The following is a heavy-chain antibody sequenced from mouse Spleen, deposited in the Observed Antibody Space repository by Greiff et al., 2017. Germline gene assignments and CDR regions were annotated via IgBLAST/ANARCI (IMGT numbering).Heavy chain of an antibody. CDR1: GYSITSGYY. Sequence: VQLKESGPGLVKPSQSLSLTCSVTGYSITSGYYWNWIRQFPGNKLEWMGYISYDGSNNYNPSLKNRISITRDTSKNQFFLKLNSVTTEDTATYYCARDLNAFYAMDYWGQGTSVTVSS. CDR3: ARDLNAFYAMDY. V-gene: IGHV3-6*01. CDR2: ISYDGSN. J-gene: IGHJ4*01.